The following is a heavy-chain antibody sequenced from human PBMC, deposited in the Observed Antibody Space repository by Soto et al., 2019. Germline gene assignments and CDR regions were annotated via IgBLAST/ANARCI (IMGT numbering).Heavy chain of an antibody. J-gene: IGHJ3*02. V-gene: IGHV1-58*02. Sequence: QMPLVQSGPEVKKPGTSVKVSCKASGFTFTSSAMQWVRQARGQRLEWLGWIVVGSGNTNYAQKFQERVTITRDMSTSTADMELSSLRSEDTAVYYCAADGELRPALVMGAFDIWGQGTMVTVSS. D-gene: IGHD6-13*01. CDR1: GFTFTSSA. CDR2: IVVGSGNT. CDR3: AADGELRPALVMGAFDI.